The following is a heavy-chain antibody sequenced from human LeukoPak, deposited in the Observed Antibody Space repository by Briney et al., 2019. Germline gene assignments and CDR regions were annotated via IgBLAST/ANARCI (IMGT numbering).Heavy chain of an antibody. J-gene: IGHJ4*02. D-gene: IGHD3-22*01. V-gene: IGHV3-11*04. Sequence: PGGSLRLSCAASGFIFSDYYMSWIRQAPRKGLEWVSYISSSGSTIYYADSVKGRFTISRDNAKNSLYLQMNSLRAEDTAVYYCARAHYYDSSGLDYWGQGTLVTVSS. CDR3: ARAHYYDSSGLDY. CDR1: GFIFSDYY. CDR2: ISSSGSTI.